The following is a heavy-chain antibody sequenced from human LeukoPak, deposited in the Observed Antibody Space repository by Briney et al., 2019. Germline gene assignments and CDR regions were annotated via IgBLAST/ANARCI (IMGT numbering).Heavy chain of an antibody. D-gene: IGHD6-13*01. Sequence: TGGSLRLSCAPSGFIFSNYWMSWVRQAPGKRLEWVAMIKQDGSGKYYVGSVKGRFTISRDNAKNSLYLQMNSLRAEDTAVYYCARESSSYAYFDYWGQGTLVTVSS. J-gene: IGHJ4*02. CDR2: IKQDGSGK. V-gene: IGHV3-7*01. CDR3: ARESSSYAYFDY. CDR1: GFIFSNYW.